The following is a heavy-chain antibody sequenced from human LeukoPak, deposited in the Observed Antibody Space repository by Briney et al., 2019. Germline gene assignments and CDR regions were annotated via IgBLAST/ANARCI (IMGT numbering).Heavy chain of an antibody. Sequence: PGGSLRLSCTASGFTFSNYSMNWVRQAPGKGLEWVSSISVSGSYIYYADSVKGRFTISRDNAKNSLYLQMNSLRAEDTAVYYCARNRGLERLSYYYYGMDVWGQGTTVTVSS. CDR3: ARNRGLERLSYYYYGMDV. CDR1: GFTFSNYS. V-gene: IGHV3-21*01. CDR2: ISVSGSYI. J-gene: IGHJ6*02. D-gene: IGHD1-1*01.